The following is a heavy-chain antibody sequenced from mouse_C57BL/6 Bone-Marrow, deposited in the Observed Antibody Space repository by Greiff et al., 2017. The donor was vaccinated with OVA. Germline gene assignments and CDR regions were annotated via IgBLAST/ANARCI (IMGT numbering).Heavy chain of an antibody. CDR2: IHPNSGST. D-gene: IGHD1-1*02. CDR1: GYTFTSYW. Sequence: QVQLQQPGAELVKPGASVKLSCKASGYTFTSYWMHWVKQRPGQGLEWIGMIHPNSGSTNYNEKFKSKATLTVDKSSSTAYMQLSCLTSEDSAVCCCTSPPYGGDPPDYYAMDYWGQGTSVTVSS. V-gene: IGHV1-64*01. CDR3: TSPPYGGDPPDYYAMDY. J-gene: IGHJ4*01.